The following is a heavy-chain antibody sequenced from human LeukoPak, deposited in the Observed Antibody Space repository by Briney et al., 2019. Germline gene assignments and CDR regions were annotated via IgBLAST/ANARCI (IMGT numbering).Heavy chain of an antibody. V-gene: IGHV1-46*01. CDR2: INPSGGST. CDR1: GYTFTNYD. J-gene: IGHJ5*02. CDR3: ARDRSCSSTSCYGQPRNWFDP. Sequence: GASVTVSCKASGYTFTNYDVNWVRQATGQGLEWMGIINPSGGSTSYAQKFQGRVTMTRDTSTSTAYMELSSLRSEDTAVYYCARDRSCSSTSCYGQPRNWFDPWGQGTLVTVSS. D-gene: IGHD2-2*01.